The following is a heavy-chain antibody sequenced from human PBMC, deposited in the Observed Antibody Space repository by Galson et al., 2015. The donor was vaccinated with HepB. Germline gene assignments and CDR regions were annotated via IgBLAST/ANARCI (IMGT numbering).Heavy chain of an antibody. D-gene: IGHD3-10*01. Sequence: SLRLSCAASGFTFSSYAMHWDRQAPGKGLEWVAVISYDGSNKYYADSVKGRFTISRDNSKNTLYLQMNSLRAEDTAVYYCARDHYYGSGSYYTNSYYFDYCGQGTLVTVSS. CDR2: ISYDGSNK. CDR1: GFTFSSYA. J-gene: IGHJ4*02. V-gene: IGHV3-30-3*01. CDR3: ARDHYYGSGSYYTNSYYFDY.